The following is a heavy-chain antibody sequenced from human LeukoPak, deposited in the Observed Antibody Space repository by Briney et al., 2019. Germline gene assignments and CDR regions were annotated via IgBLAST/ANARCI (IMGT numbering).Heavy chain of an antibody. J-gene: IGHJ3*02. CDR1: GYTFTTYY. D-gene: IGHD5-18*01. CDR2: VNPSVGST. CDR3: ARDRGLDTAMANAFDI. V-gene: IGHV1-46*01. Sequence: ASVKVSCKASGYTFTTYYMHWVRQAPGQGLEWMGIVNPSVGSTTYAQGFQGRVTMSSDTSTSTLYMELSSLRSEDTAVYYCARDRGLDTAMANAFDIWGQGTMVTVSS.